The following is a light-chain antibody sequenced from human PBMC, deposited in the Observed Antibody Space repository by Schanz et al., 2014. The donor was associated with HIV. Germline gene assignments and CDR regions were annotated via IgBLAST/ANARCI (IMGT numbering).Light chain of an antibody. J-gene: IGLJ1*01. CDR3: QTWGTGTHV. V-gene: IGLV4-69*01. CDR2: LNSDGSH. Sequence: QLVLTQSPSASASLGASVKLTCTLSSGHRSYAIAWHQQQPEKGPRYLMKLNSDGSHNKGDGIPDRFSGSSSGAERYLTISSLQSEDEADYYCQTWGTGTHVFGTGTKLTVL. CDR1: SGHRSYA.